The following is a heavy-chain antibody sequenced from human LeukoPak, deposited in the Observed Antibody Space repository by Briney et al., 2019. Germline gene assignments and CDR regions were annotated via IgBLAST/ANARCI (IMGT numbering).Heavy chain of an antibody. D-gene: IGHD5-24*01. V-gene: IGHV3-53*01. CDR2: FYVGGAT. CDR3: ARGDGYNFFDY. Sequence: PGGSLRLPCAVSGFSVTNNYMSWVRQAPGKGLEWVPVFYVGGATYYADSVKGRFTISRDNSENTLYLQMKSLRAEDTAVYYCARGDGYNFFDYWGQGTLVTVSS. J-gene: IGHJ4*02. CDR1: GFSVTNNY.